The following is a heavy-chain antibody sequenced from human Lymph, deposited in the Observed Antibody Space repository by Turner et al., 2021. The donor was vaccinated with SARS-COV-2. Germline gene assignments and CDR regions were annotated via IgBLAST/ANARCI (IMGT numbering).Heavy chain of an antibody. J-gene: IGHJ5*02. CDR3: ARDSPYCSSTSCYDP. CDR2: IIPIRAIA. D-gene: IGHD2-2*01. V-gene: IGHV1-69*10. Sequence: QVQLVQSGAEVKKPGSSVKVSCRASGGTFSSYAITWVRQAPGQGLEWMGGIIPIRAIANYAQKFQGRVTITADKSTSTAYMELSSLRSEDTAVYYCARDSPYCSSTSCYDPWGQGTLVTVSS. CDR1: GGTFSSYA.